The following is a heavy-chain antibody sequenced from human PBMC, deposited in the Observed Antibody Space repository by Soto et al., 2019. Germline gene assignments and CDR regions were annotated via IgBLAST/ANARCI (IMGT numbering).Heavy chain of an antibody. Sequence: SETLSLTCTVSGGSISSYYWSWIRQPPGKGLEWIGYIYYSGSTNYNPSLKSRVTISVDTSKNQFSLKLSSVTAADTAVYYCARYRVADRPGGWFDPWGRGTLVTVSS. V-gene: IGHV4-59*01. J-gene: IGHJ5*02. CDR3: ARYRVADRPGGWFDP. D-gene: IGHD6-6*01. CDR2: IYYSGST. CDR1: GGSISSYY.